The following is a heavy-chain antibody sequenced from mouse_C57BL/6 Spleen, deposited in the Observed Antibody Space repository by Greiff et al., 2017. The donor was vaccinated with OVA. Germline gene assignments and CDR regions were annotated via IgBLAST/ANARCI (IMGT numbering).Heavy chain of an antibody. CDR3: ARRKLTGTPYYYAMDY. Sequence: QVQLQQSGPELVKPGASVKISCKASGYTFTDYYINWVKQRPGQGLEWIGWIFPGSGSTYYNEQFKGKATLTVDKSSSTAYMLLSSLTSEDSAVYFCARRKLTGTPYYYAMDYWGQGTSVTVSS. D-gene: IGHD4-1*01. CDR1: GYTFTDYY. CDR2: IFPGSGST. V-gene: IGHV1-75*01. J-gene: IGHJ4*01.